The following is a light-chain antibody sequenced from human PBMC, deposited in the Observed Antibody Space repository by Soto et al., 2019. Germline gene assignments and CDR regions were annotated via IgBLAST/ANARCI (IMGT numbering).Light chain of an antibody. V-gene: IGKV3-15*01. CDR2: GAS. CDR3: QQYNNWPRGLT. J-gene: IGKJ4*01. Sequence: EIVMTQSPATLSVSPGERATLSCRASQSVSSNLAWYQQKPGQAPRLLIYGASIRATGIPARFSGSGSGTEFTLPISSLQSEDFAVYYCQQYNNWPRGLTFGGGTKVEIK. CDR1: QSVSSN.